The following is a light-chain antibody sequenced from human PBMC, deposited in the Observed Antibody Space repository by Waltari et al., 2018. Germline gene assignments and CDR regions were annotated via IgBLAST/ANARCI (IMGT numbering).Light chain of an antibody. CDR2: DVS. CDR1: SSDVGGYNY. J-gene: IGLJ2*01. Sequence: QSALTQPASVSGSPGQSITISCTGTSSDVGGYNYVYWYQQHPGKAPKLIIFDVSDRPSGVSNRFSGSKSGNTASLTSSGLQAEDEADYYCSSYIGSSTLELFGGGTSLTVL. CDR3: SSYIGSSTLEL. V-gene: IGLV2-14*03.